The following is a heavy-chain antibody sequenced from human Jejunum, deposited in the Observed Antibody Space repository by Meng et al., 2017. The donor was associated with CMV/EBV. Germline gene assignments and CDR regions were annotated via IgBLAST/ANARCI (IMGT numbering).Heavy chain of an antibody. CDR2: VPHDGTSK. V-gene: IGHV3-30*02. CDR3: VKDVAY. J-gene: IGHJ4*02. D-gene: IGHD2-21*01. Sequence: VQVVGSGGGLVQPGGSLRLTCAASGFTFSDYGIHWVRQAPGKGLEWVAFVPHDGTSKYYADSVKGRFTISRDNSENTLYLQMSSLRAEDTAVYYCVKDVAYWGQGTLVTVSS. CDR1: GFTFSDYG.